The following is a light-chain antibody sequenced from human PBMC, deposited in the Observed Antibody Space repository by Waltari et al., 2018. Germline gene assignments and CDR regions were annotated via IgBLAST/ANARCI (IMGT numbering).Light chain of an antibody. CDR2: KAS. J-gene: IGKJ4*01. Sequence: DIQMTQSPSTLSASVGDRVTITCRARQNINRWLAWYQQKPGTVPKLLIFKASSLKSGVPSRFSGSGSGTEFTLTISSLQPDDFATYYCQQYDSYSLTFGGGTKVEI. CDR1: QNINRW. V-gene: IGKV1-5*03. CDR3: QQYDSYSLT.